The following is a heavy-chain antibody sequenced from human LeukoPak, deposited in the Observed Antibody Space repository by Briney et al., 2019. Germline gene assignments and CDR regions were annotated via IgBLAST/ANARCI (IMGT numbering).Heavy chain of an antibody. V-gene: IGHV4-59*08. CDR3: ARQRSQKPDRDYYDSSGYWATNWFDP. Sequence: SETLSLTCTVSGGSISSYYWSWIRQPPGKGLEWIGYIYYSGSTNYNPSLKSRVTISVDTSKTQFSLKLSSVTAADTAVYYCARQRSQKPDRDYYDSSGYWATNWFDPWGQGTLVTVSS. J-gene: IGHJ5*02. CDR2: IYYSGST. CDR1: GGSISSYY. D-gene: IGHD3-22*01.